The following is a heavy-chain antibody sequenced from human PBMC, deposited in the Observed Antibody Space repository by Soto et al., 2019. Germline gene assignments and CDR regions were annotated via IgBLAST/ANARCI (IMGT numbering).Heavy chain of an antibody. CDR1: GGSISSSSYY. CDR3: ATNGIVGATTRFPFDY. D-gene: IGHD1-26*01. CDR2: IYYSGST. V-gene: IGHV4-39*01. Sequence: PSETLSLTCTVSGGSISSSSYYWGWIRQPPAKGLEWIGSIYYSGSTYYNPSLKSRVTISVDTSKNQFSLKLSSVTAADTAVYYCATNGIVGATTRFPFDYWGQGTLVTVS. J-gene: IGHJ4*02.